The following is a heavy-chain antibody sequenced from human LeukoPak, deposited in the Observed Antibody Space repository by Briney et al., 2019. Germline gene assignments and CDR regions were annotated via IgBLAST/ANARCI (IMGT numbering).Heavy chain of an antibody. D-gene: IGHD6-19*01. Sequence: SVKVSCKASGDTFSRYAISWVRQAPGQGLEWMGRIIPVLDIVNYAQKFQDRVMFTADKSTSTAYMELSSLRSEDTAVYYCARDGAVAGTGYYFDYWGQGTLVTVSS. V-gene: IGHV1-69*04. CDR3: ARDGAVAGTGYYFDY. CDR1: GDTFSRYA. J-gene: IGHJ4*02. CDR2: IIPVLDIV.